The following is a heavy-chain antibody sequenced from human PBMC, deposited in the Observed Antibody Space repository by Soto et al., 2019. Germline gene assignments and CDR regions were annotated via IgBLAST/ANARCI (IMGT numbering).Heavy chain of an antibody. CDR1: GYAFTTYG. D-gene: IGHD6-6*01. V-gene: IGHV1-18*01. J-gene: IGHJ4*02. Sequence: QVHLVQSGAEVKKPGASVKVSCKGSGYAFTTYGITWVRQAPGQGLEWMGWISAHNGNTNYAQKLQGRVTVNRDIYTSTAYMELRSLRSDDKAVYYCARGRDGDYWGQGALVTVSS. CDR3: ARGRDGDY. CDR2: ISAHNGNT.